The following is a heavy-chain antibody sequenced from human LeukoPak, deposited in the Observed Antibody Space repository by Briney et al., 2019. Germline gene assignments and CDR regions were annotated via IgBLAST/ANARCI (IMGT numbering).Heavy chain of an antibody. CDR1: GFTVSSNY. Sequence: GGSLRLSCAASGFTVSSNYMSWVRQAAGKGLEWVSVIYSGGSTYYADSVKGRFTISRHNSKNTLYLQMNSLRAEDTAVYYCARDPGGDPDAFDIWGQGTMVTVSS. D-gene: IGHD3-16*01. CDR3: ARDPGGDPDAFDI. CDR2: IYSGGST. J-gene: IGHJ3*02. V-gene: IGHV3-53*04.